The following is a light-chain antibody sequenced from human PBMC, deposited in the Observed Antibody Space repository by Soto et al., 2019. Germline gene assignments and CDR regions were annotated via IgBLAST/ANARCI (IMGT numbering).Light chain of an antibody. V-gene: IGKV4-1*01. Sequence: DIVMTQSPDSLAVSLGERATINCKSSQSVFSNSKNKNYFAWYQQKPGQPPKLLIYWASTRESGVPDRFSGSGYGTDFTLTISSLQAEDVAVYYCQQYFNTPHTFGQGTKLAIK. CDR3: QQYFNTPHT. J-gene: IGKJ2*01. CDR2: WAS. CDR1: QSVFSNSKNKNY.